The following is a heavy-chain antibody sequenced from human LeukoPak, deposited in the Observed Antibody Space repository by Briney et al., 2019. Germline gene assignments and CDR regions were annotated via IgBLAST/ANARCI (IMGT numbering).Heavy chain of an antibody. V-gene: IGHV4-59*01. D-gene: IGHD2-2*02. CDR3: ARDKCSSTSCYTYPEGQYYMDV. CDR2: VYYSGST. J-gene: IGHJ6*03. Sequence: PSETLSLTCAVSGGSINNYYWSWIRQSPGKGLEWIGFVYYSGSTSYNPSLKSRVTISVDTSKNQFSLKLSSVTAADTAVYYCARDKCSSTSCYTYPEGQYYMDVWGKGTTVTVSS. CDR1: GGSINNYY.